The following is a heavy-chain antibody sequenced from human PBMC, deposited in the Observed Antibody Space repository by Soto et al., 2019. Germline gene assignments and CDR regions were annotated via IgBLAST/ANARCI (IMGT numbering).Heavy chain of an antibody. CDR1: GYTFIRYG. J-gene: IGHJ6*02. CDR3: ARGGYYDNVWGKLSHYGLDV. Sequence: QVQLVQSASEVMKPGASVKVSCKASGYTFIRYGLTWVRQAPGKRLEWMGWISPYNAQTIYAQKLQGRVTMTADTSTRTGDIQLRSLKSDDTAVYYCARGGYYDNVWGKLSHYGLDVWGQGTAGTVSS. V-gene: IGHV1-18*01. CDR2: ISPYNAQT. D-gene: IGHD3-16*01.